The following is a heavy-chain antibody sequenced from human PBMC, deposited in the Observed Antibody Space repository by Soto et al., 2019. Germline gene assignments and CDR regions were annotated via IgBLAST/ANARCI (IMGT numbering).Heavy chain of an antibody. CDR2: IYHSGST. D-gene: IGHD2-15*01. CDR3: ASPSLVVAATGGGYFQH. V-gene: IGHV4-4*02. J-gene: IGHJ1*01. Sequence: QVQLQESGPGLVKPSGTLSLTCAVSSGSISSSNWWSWVRQPPGKGLEWIGEIYHSGSTNYNPSLKSRVTISVDKSKIHVSLKPSSVTAADTAVYYCASPSLVVAATGGGYFQHWGQGTLVTVSS. CDR1: SGSISSSNW.